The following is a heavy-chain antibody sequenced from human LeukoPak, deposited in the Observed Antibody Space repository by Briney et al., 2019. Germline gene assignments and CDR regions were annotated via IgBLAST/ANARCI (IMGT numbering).Heavy chain of an antibody. CDR3: ARDSGISWYFDS. J-gene: IGHJ4*02. CDR2: ISGSGGST. CDR1: GFTFSSYA. V-gene: IGHV3-23*01. Sequence: PGGSLRLSCAASGFTFSSYAMSWVRQAPGKGLEWVSAISGSGGSTYYADSVKGRFTISRDNAKNSLYLQMNSLRDEDTAVYYCARDSGISWYFDSWGQGTLVTVSS. D-gene: IGHD6-13*01.